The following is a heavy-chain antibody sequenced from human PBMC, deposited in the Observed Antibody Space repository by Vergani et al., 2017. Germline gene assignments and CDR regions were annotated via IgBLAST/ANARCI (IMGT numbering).Heavy chain of an antibody. Sequence: VQLLESGGGFVQPGGSLRLSCAASGFTFSSYWMHWVRQAPGKGLVWVAVISYDGSNKYYADSVKGRFTISRDNSKNTLYLQMNSLRAEDTAVYYCARSTSRDYDILTGYFLYWGQGTLVTVSS. CDR2: ISYDGSNK. D-gene: IGHD3-9*01. CDR3: ARSTSRDYDILTGYFLY. J-gene: IGHJ4*02. V-gene: IGHV3-30-3*01. CDR1: GFTFSSYW.